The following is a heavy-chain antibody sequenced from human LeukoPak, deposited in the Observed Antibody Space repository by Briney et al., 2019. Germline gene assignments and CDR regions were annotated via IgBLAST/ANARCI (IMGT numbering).Heavy chain of an antibody. CDR1: GFTFSSYG. CDR2: ISYDGSNK. D-gene: IGHD1-26*01. Sequence: GSSLRLSCAASGFTFSSYGMHRVRQAPGKGLEWVAVISYDGSNKYYADSVKGRFTISRDNSKNTLYLQMNSLRAEDTAVYYCAKTGLGWESFDYWGQGTLVTVSS. J-gene: IGHJ4*02. CDR3: AKTGLGWESFDY. V-gene: IGHV3-30*18.